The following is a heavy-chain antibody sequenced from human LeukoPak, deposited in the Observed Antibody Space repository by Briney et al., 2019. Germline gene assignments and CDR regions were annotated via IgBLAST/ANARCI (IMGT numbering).Heavy chain of an antibody. D-gene: IGHD6-13*01. CDR2: ISGSGGST. CDR1: GCTFRSYA. V-gene: IGHV3-23*01. J-gene: IGHJ4*02. Sequence: GGSLRLSCAASGCTFRSYAMTWVGQAPGKGLEWVSAISGSGGSTYYPDSLKGRFTISRDNSKNTLYLQMNSLRAEDTAVYCCAKAMNSSSWYFDHGGEGTLVTVSS. CDR3: AKAMNSSSWYFDH.